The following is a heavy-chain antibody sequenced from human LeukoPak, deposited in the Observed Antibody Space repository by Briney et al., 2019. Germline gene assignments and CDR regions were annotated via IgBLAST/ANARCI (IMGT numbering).Heavy chain of an antibody. J-gene: IGHJ4*02. CDR2: IAYDGSRA. V-gene: IGHV3-33*01. CDR1: GFTFGGHG. Sequence: GGSLRLSCAGSGFTFGGHGMHWFRQTPGKGLEWVAVIAYDGSRAFYADSVKGRFTISRDNSKNTMSVQMDDLRAEDTAVYYCTRYNNDHFDYWGQGTLVSVSS. D-gene: IGHD1-14*01. CDR3: TRYNNDHFDY.